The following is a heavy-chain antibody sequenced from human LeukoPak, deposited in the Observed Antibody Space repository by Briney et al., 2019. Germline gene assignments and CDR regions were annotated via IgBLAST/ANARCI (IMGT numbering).Heavy chain of an antibody. CDR1: GYTLTELS. CDR2: FDPEDGET. V-gene: IGHV1-24*01. Sequence: ASVKVSCKVSGYTLTELSMHWVRQAPGKGLEWMGGFDPEDGETIYAQKFQGRVTMTRNTSINTAYMELSSLRSEDTAIYYCARGVGIVSTISKKHFDDWGQGTLVTVSS. D-gene: IGHD5/OR15-5a*01. CDR3: ARGVGIVSTISKKHFDD. J-gene: IGHJ4*02.